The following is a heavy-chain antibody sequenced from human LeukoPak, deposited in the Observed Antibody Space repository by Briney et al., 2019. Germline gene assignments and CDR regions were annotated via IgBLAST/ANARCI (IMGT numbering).Heavy chain of an antibody. J-gene: IGHJ4*02. Sequence: GGSLRLSCAASGSTVSSNYMSWVRQAPGKGLEWVSVTYTGGTTYYADSVKGRFTISRDNSKNTLYLQMNSLRAEDTAVYYCARDVRGTSGWFNWGQGTLVTVSS. CDR2: TYTGGTT. CDR1: GSTVSSNY. V-gene: IGHV3-53*01. D-gene: IGHD6-19*01. CDR3: ARDVRGTSGWFN.